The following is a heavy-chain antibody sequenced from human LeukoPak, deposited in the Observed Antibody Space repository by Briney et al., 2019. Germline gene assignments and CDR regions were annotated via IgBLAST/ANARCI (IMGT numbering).Heavy chain of an antibody. CDR3: AKGTVGYCTNGVCYADYYYDYMDV. CDR1: GFTFSSYA. CDR2: ISYDGSNK. J-gene: IGHJ6*03. Sequence: PGGSLRLSCAASGFTFSSYAMHWVRQAPGKGLQWVAVISYDGSNKYYADSVKGRSTISRDNSKNTLYLQMNSLRAEDTAVYYCAKGTVGYCTNGVCYADYYYDYMDVWGKGTTVTVSS. D-gene: IGHD2-8*01. V-gene: IGHV3-30*04.